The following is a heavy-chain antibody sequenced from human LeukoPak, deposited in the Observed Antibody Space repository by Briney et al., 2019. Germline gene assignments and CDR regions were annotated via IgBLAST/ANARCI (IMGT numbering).Heavy chain of an antibody. V-gene: IGHV1-69*13. D-gene: IGHD1-26*01. J-gene: IGHJ6*02. CDR2: IIPIFGTA. Sequence: SVKVSCKASGGTFSSYAISWVRQAPGQGLEWMGGIIPIFGTANYAQKFQGRVTITADESTSTAYMELSSLRSEDTAVYYCARENPGSYYVSQTNYYYYYGMDVWGQGTTVTVSS. CDR1: GGTFSSYA. CDR3: ARENPGSYYVSQTNYYYYYGMDV.